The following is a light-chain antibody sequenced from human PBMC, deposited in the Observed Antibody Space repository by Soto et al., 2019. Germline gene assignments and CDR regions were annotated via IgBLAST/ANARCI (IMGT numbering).Light chain of an antibody. J-gene: IGKJ1*01. CDR3: QQSHTRLWT. Sequence: SGLQSGVPSRFSGSGSGTEFSLTISSLQPEDFATYYCQQSHTRLWTFGHGITVDI. CDR2: S. V-gene: IGKV1-39*01.